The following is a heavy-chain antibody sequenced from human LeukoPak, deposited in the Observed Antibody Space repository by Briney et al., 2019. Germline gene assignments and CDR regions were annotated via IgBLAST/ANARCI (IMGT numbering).Heavy chain of an antibody. Sequence: GASVKVSCKASGYTFASFYMHWVRQAPGQGLEWMGIINPSSGSTSYAQKFQGRVTMTRDTSTSTVYMELSSLKSEDTAVYYCARGAYCGGDCHDYFDYWGQGTLVTVSS. CDR1: GYTFASFY. CDR2: INPSSGST. D-gene: IGHD2-21*02. V-gene: IGHV1-46*01. J-gene: IGHJ4*02. CDR3: ARGAYCGGDCHDYFDY.